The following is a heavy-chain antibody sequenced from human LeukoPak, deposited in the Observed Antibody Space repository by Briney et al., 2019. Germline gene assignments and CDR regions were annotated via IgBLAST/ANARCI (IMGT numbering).Heavy chain of an antibody. CDR3: ARMGKSYDSSGYYYNMVGY. D-gene: IGHD3-22*01. CDR1: GFTFSNAW. V-gene: IGHV3-15*01. CDR2: IKSKTDGGTT. Sequence: GGSLRLSCAASGFTFSNAWMSWVRQAPGKGLEWVGRIKSKTDGGTTDYAAPVKGRFTISRDDSKNTLYLQMNSLRAEDTAVYYCARMGKSYDSSGYYYNMVGYWGQGTLVTVSS. J-gene: IGHJ4*02.